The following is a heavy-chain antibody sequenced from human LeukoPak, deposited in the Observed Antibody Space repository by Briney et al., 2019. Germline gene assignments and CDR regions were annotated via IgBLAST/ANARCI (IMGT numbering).Heavy chain of an antibody. CDR2: IKADGGDK. CDR3: ARGGLWGGDY. Sequence: GGSLRLSCAASGFTFSSYWMTWVRQAPGRGLEWVATIKADGGDKYYVNSVKGRFTISRDNAKNSLSLQMDSLRAEDTAVYYCARGGLWGGDYWGQGTLVTVSS. CDR1: GFTFSSYW. D-gene: IGHD3-16*01. J-gene: IGHJ4*02. V-gene: IGHV3-7*01.